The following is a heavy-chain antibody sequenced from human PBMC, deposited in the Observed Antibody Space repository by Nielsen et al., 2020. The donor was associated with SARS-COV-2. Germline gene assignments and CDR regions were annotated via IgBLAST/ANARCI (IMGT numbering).Heavy chain of an antibody. Sequence: SETLSLTCTVSGGSISSYYWSWIRQPPGKGLEWIGYIYYSGSTNYNPSLKSRVTISVDTSKNQFSLKLSSVTAADTAVYYCARVPAAGEYFDYWGQGTLVTVSS. CDR3: ARVPAAGEYFDY. D-gene: IGHD6-13*01. V-gene: IGHV4-59*01. CDR1: GGSISSYY. J-gene: IGHJ4*02. CDR2: IYYSGST.